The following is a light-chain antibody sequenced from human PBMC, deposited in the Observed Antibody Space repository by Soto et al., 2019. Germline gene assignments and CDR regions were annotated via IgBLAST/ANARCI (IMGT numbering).Light chain of an antibody. CDR1: SSDIGGYNH. CDR2: NVS. Sequence: QSALTQPASVSGSPGQSITISCTVASSDIGGYNHVSWYQQHPGKAPNLIIYNVSHRPSGVSTRFSGSKYGNTASLIIAGLQAEDEAEYFCSSYTPTSPHVIFGGGTKLTVL. CDR3: SSYTPTSPHVI. V-gene: IGLV2-14*03. J-gene: IGLJ2*01.